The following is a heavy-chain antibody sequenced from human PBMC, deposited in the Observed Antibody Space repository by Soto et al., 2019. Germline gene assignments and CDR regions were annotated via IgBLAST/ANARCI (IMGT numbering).Heavy chain of an antibody. CDR3: ARGLGSSGYPSIRWHGMDV. V-gene: IGHV4-59*01. D-gene: IGHD3-22*01. Sequence: SETLSLTCTVSGGSISSYYWSWIRQPPGKGLEWIGYIYYSGSTNYNPSLKSRVTISVDTSKNQFSLKLSSVTAADTAVYYCARGLGSSGYPSIRWHGMDVWGQGTTVTVSS. J-gene: IGHJ6*02. CDR1: GGSISSYY. CDR2: IYYSGST.